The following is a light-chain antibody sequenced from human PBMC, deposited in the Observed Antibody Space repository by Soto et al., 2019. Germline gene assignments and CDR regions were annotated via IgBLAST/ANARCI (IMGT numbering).Light chain of an antibody. CDR3: QQYNNWPIT. J-gene: IGKJ5*01. Sequence: EIVMTQSPATLSVSPGERATLSCRASQSVSSNLAWYQQKPGQAPRLLIYGASTRATGIPARFSGSGSGTEFTPTISSLQSEDFAVYYCQQYNNWPITSGQGTRLEIK. CDR1: QSVSSN. CDR2: GAS. V-gene: IGKV3-15*01.